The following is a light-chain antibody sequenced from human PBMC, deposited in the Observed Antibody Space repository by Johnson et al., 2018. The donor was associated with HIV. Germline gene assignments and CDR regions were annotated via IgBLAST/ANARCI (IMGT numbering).Light chain of an antibody. CDR2: ENN. J-gene: IGLJ1*01. Sequence: QSVLTQPPSVSAAPGQKVTISCSGSSSNIGNNYVSWYQQLPGTAPKLLIHENNMRPSGIPDRFSGSKSGTSATLGITGLQSGDEADYYFGTWDGSLHSYVCGTVTKVTVL. CDR1: SSNIGNNY. V-gene: IGLV1-51*02. CDR3: GTWDGSLHSYV.